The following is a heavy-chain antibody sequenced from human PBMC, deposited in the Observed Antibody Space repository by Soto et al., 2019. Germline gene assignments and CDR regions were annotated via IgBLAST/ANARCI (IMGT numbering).Heavy chain of an antibody. CDR1: GYTFTSYD. CDR3: ASTKYDSSAYYYWYLGL. V-gene: IGHV1-8*01. J-gene: IGHJ2*01. Sequence: ASVKVSCKASGYTFTSYDINWVRQATGQGLEWMGWMNPNSGNTGYAQKFQGRVTITADTSANTVYLELSSLRSEDTAVYYCASTKYDSSAYYYWYLGLWGRGTLVTVSS. D-gene: IGHD3-22*01. CDR2: MNPNSGNT.